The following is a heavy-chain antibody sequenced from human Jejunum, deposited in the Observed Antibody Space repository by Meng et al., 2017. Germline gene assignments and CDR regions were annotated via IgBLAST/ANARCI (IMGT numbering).Heavy chain of an antibody. CDR2: INMDGSST. CDR3: TRVLSGRSGEMEV. J-gene: IGHJ6*02. Sequence: GESLKTSCAASGFTIANYWMYWVRQVPGKGLVGVSRINMDGSSTSSANAVKGRFNTTRDNAKNTLYLQMNSLTTEDTAVYYCTRVLSGRSGEMEVWGQGTTVTVSS. V-gene: IGHV3-74*01. CDR1: GFTIANYW. D-gene: IGHD3-10*01.